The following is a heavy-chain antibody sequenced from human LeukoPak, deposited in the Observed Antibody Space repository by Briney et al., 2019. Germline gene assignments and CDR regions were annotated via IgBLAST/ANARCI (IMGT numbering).Heavy chain of an antibody. Sequence: GGSLRLSCAASGFTFSSYAMSWVRQAPGKGLEWVANIKQDGSEKYYVDSVKGRFTISRDNAKNSLYLQMNSLRAEDTAVYYCARDLDYLDYWGQGTLVTVSS. CDR3: ARDLDYLDY. CDR2: IKQDGSEK. CDR1: GFTFSSYA. J-gene: IGHJ4*02. V-gene: IGHV3-7*04.